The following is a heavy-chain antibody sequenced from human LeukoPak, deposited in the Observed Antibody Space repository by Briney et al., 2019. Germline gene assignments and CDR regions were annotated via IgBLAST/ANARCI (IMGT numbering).Heavy chain of an antibody. V-gene: IGHV3-48*04. CDR2: ISSGTLTI. Sequence: PGGSLRLSCVASGFIFNRYAMNWVRQAPGQGLEWVSYISSGTLTIYYADSVKGRFTISRDDAQGSLYLQMNSLRVEDTAVYYCAKDGPGSAAGTTDDYWGQGTLVTVSS. J-gene: IGHJ4*02. CDR3: AKDGPGSAAGTTDDY. CDR1: GFIFNRYA. D-gene: IGHD6-13*01.